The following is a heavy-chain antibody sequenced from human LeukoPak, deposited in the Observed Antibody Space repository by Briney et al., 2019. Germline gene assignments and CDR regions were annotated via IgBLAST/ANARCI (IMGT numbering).Heavy chain of an antibody. CDR2: ISAKNGNT. J-gene: IGHJ4*02. V-gene: IGHV1-18*01. CDR1: GYTFTSYG. Sequence: ASVKVSCKASGYTFTSYGISWVRQAPGQGLEWMGWISAKNGNTNYAQEVQGRVTMTTDISTSTAYMELRSLRSDDTAVYYCARAFSYYYDSSGYYLYDYWGQGTLVTVSS. D-gene: IGHD3-22*01. CDR3: ARAFSYYYDSSGYYLYDY.